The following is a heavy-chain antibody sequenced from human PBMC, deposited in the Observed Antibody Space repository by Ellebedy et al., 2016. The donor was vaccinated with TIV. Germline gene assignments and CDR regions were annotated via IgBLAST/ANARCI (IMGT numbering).Heavy chain of an antibody. V-gene: IGHV3-23*01. CDR2: ISGSGGST. CDR1: GFTFSSYW. CDR3: AKSASNCTNGVCLNWFDP. Sequence: GESLKISCAASGFTFSSYWMHWVRQAPGKGLEWVSAISGSGGSTYYADSVKGRFTISRDNSKNTLYLQMNSLRAEDTAVYYCAKSASNCTNGVCLNWFDPWGQGTLVTVSS. D-gene: IGHD2-8*01. J-gene: IGHJ5*02.